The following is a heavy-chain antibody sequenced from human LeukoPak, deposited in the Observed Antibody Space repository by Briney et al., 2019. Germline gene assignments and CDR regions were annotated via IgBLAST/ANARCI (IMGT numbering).Heavy chain of an antibody. Sequence: GGSLRFSCAAAGFTFSSYDMNWVRQAPVKGLEWVSSISTDGVGTTYADFVKGRCTVSRDSSTNALYLQMNSLRADDTAIYYCTKVLRTWYFDLWGRGALVTVSS. CDR1: GFTFSSYD. CDR2: ISTDGVGT. J-gene: IGHJ2*01. CDR3: TKVLRTWYFDL. V-gene: IGHV3-23*01.